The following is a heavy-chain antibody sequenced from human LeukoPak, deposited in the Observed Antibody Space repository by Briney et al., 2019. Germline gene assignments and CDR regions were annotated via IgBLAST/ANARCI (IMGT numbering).Heavy chain of an antibody. CDR1: GGSISSSSYY. V-gene: IGHV4-39*07. D-gene: IGHD2-2*02. CDR3: ARVVVVPAAIYPGDYYYYMDV. J-gene: IGHJ6*03. CDR2: IYYSGST. Sequence: SETLSLTCTVSGGSISSSSYYWGWIRQPPGKGLEWIGSIYYSGSTYYNPSLKSRVTISVDTSKNQFSLKLSSVTAADTAVYYCARVVVVPAAIYPGDYYYYMDVWGKGTTVTISS.